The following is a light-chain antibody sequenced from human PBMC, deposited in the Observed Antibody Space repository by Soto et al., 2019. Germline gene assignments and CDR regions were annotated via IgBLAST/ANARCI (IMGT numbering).Light chain of an antibody. Sequence: DIQMTQSPSTLSASVGDRVTITCRASQSISSWLAWYQQKPGKAPKLLIYDASSLESGVPSRFSGSGSGSEFTLTIISLQPDDFATYYCQQYNSYSTTWTFGQGTKVDIK. CDR3: QQYNSYSTTWT. J-gene: IGKJ1*01. CDR2: DAS. CDR1: QSISSW. V-gene: IGKV1-5*01.